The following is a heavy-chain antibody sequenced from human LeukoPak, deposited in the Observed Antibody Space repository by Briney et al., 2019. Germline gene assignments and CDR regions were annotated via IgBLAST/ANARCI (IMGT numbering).Heavy chain of an antibody. CDR2: FDPEDGET. D-gene: IGHD3-16*02. J-gene: IGHJ4*02. V-gene: IGHV1-24*01. CDR3: ARDSYVWGSYRTPFMSY. Sequence: ASVKVSCKVSGYTLTELSMHWVRQAPGKGLEWMGGFDPEDGETIYAQKFQGRVTMTRDTSISTAYMELSRLRSDDTAVYYCARDSYVWGSYRTPFMSYWGQGTLVTVSS. CDR1: GYTLTELS.